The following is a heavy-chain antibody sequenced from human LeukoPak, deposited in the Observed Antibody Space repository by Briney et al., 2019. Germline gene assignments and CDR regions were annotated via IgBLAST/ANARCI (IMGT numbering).Heavy chain of an antibody. V-gene: IGHV3-48*01. CDR2: ISASRDIT. CDR3: ARGRRYTVGYSSGCYFDY. J-gene: IGHJ4*02. CDR1: GFNYSSYT. Sequence: PGGSLRLSCAASGFNYSSYTMNRVRQAPGMGLGWLSYISASRDITYYADSVKGRFTISRDNAKNSLYLQMNSLRAEDTAVYYCARGRRYTVGYSSGCYFDYWGQGTLVTVSS. D-gene: IGHD6-19*01.